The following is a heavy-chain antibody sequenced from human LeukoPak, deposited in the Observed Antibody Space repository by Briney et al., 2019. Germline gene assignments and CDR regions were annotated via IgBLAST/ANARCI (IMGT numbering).Heavy chain of an antibody. D-gene: IGHD6-13*01. J-gene: IGHJ4*02. CDR3: ARGERRRYSSSWYYFDY. V-gene: IGHV3-33*01. CDR1: GFTFSSYG. Sequence: GGSLRLSCAASGFTFSSYGMHWVRQAPGKGLEWVAVIWYGGSNKYYADSVKGRFTISRDNSKNTLYLQMNSLRAEDTAVYYCARGERRRYSSSWYYFDYWGQGTLVTVSS. CDR2: IWYGGSNK.